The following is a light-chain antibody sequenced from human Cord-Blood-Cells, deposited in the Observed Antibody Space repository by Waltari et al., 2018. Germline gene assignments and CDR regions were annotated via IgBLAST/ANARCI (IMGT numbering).Light chain of an antibody. V-gene: IGLV2-8*01. Sequence: QSALTQPPSASGSHGQTVTIPCTGTSSDVGGYNYVAWYQQHPVKAPKLMIYEVSKRPSGVPYRFSGSKSGNTASLTVSGLQAEDEADYYCSSYAGSNNVVFGGGTKLTVL. CDR1: SSDVGGYNY. CDR2: EVS. J-gene: IGLJ2*01. CDR3: SSYAGSNNVV.